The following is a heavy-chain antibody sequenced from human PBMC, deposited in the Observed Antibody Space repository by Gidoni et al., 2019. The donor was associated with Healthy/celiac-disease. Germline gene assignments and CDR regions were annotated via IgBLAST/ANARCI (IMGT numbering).Heavy chain of an antibody. J-gene: IGHJ6*02. D-gene: IGHD2-15*01. CDR2: ISSSSSYI. CDR1: GFTFRSSR. CDR3: ARGGGTPGRSYYYYGMDV. V-gene: IGHV3-21*01. Sequence: EVQLVESVGGLVKPGGSLRLPCAASGFTFRSSRMNWVRQAPGKGLEWVSYISSSSSYIYYADSVKGRFTISRDNAKNSLYLQMNSLRAEDTAVYYCARGGGTPGRSYYYYGMDVWGQGTTVTVSS.